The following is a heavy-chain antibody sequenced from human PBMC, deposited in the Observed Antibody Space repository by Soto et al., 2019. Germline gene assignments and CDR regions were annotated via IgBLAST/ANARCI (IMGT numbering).Heavy chain of an antibody. CDR2: IYPGDSDT. V-gene: IGHV5-51*01. J-gene: IGHJ6*02. D-gene: IGHD6-6*01. CDR3: ARWHIAARPPGPYYYYYSSPRGGLDV. Sequence: GESLKISCKGSGYSFTSYWIGWVRQMPGKGLEWMGIIYPGDSDTRYSPSFQGQVTISADKSISTAYLQWSSLKASDTAMYYCARWHIAARPPGPYYYYYSSPRGGLDVWGQGTPVTVSS. CDR1: GYSFTSYW.